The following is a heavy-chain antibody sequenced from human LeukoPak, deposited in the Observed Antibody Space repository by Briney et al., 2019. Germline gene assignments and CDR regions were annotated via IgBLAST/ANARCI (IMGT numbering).Heavy chain of an antibody. CDR1: GNTFTSYG. Sequence: WASVTVSCTASGNTFTSYGISWVRQAPGQGLEWMGWIRVYNGNTNYAQKLQGRVTMTTDTSTSTAYMELRSLRSDDTAVYYCARKDYSSGWYEGNYWGQGTLVTVSS. CDR3: ARKDYSSGWYEGNY. J-gene: IGHJ4*02. CDR2: IRVYNGNT. V-gene: IGHV1-18*01. D-gene: IGHD6-19*01.